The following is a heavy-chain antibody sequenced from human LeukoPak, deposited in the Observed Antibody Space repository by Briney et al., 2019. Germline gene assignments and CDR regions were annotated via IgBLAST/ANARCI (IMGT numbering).Heavy chain of an antibody. CDR2: IYHSGST. CDR3: ARDRIPAAGMADY. V-gene: IGHV4-30-2*01. CDR1: GGSISSGGYY. D-gene: IGHD6-13*01. Sequence: PSQTLSIICTVSGGSISSGGYYWSWIRQPPGKGLEWIGYIYHSGSTYYNPSLKSRVTISVDRSKNQFSLKLSSVTAADTAVYYCARDRIPAAGMADYWGQGTLVTVSS. J-gene: IGHJ4*02.